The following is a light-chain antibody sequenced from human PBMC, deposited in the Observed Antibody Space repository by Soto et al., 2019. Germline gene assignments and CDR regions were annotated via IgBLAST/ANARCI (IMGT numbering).Light chain of an antibody. V-gene: IGLV1-40*01. Sequence: QSVLTQPPSVSGAAEQRVTISCTGSSSNIGAGYDVHWYQQLPGTAPKLLIYGNSNRPSGVPDRFSGSKSGTSASLAITGLQAEDEADYYFQSYDSSLSVVFGGGTQLTVL. CDR3: QSYDSSLSVV. CDR1: SSNIGAGYD. J-gene: IGLJ2*01. CDR2: GNS.